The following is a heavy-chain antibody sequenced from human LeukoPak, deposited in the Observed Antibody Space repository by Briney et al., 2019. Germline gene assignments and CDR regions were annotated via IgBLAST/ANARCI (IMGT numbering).Heavy chain of an antibody. CDR2: INPNSGGT. V-gene: IGHV1-2*02. Sequence: APVKVSCKASGGTFSSYAISWVRQAPGQGLEWMGWINPNSGGTNYAQKFQGRVTMTRDTSISTAYMELSRLRSDDTAVYYCARVAGYDFWSGNTHDAFDIWGQGTMVTVSS. J-gene: IGHJ3*02. CDR1: GGTFSSYA. D-gene: IGHD3-3*01. CDR3: ARVAGYDFWSGNTHDAFDI.